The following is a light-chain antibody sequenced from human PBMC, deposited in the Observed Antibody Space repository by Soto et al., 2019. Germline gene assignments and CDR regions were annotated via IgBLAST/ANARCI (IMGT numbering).Light chain of an antibody. Sequence: QSVLTQPASVSGSPGQSITISCTGTSSDVGAFGYVSWYQQHPGKAPKVIIYEVNVRPSGVSARFSGSKSVNTASLTISGLQAEDEADYYCSSYTDISTYVFGTGTKLTVL. CDR1: SSDVGAFGY. CDR2: EVN. J-gene: IGLJ1*01. CDR3: SSYTDISTYV. V-gene: IGLV2-14*01.